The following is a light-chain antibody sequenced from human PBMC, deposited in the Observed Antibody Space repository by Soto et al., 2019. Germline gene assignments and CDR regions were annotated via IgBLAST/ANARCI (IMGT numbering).Light chain of an antibody. J-gene: IGKJ1*01. CDR2: SAS. V-gene: IGKV3-15*01. CDR1: QSVSSN. Sequence: IVMTQSPATLSVSPGERATLSCRASQSVSSNLAWYQQRPGQAPRLLIYSASTRATGIPARFSGSGSGTEFTLTISSLQSEDFAVYYCHQYNHWLTWTFGQGTQLDIK. CDR3: HQYNHWLTWT.